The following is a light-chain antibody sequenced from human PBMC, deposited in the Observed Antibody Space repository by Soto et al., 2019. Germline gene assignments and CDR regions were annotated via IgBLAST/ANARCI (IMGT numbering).Light chain of an antibody. CDR1: TSDVGGYNS. J-gene: IGLJ3*02. CDR3: SSSAGSNNVL. V-gene: IGLV2-8*01. CDR2: EVN. Sequence: QSALTQPPSASGSPGQSVTISCTGTTSDVGGYNSVSWYQQHPGKAPKVMIFEVNKRPSVVLDRFSGSKSGNTASLTVSGLQAEDEADYYCSSSAGSNNVLFGGGTKLTVL.